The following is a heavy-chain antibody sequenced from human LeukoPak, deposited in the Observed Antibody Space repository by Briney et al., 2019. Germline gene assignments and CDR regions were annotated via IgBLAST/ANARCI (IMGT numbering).Heavy chain of an antibody. Sequence: ASVKVSCKASGYTFTGYYMHWVRQAPGQGLEWMGWINPGGGVTKFAQRFQGRVTMTTDKSINTVYMELSRLTSDDTAVYFCARGPNHYYYMDVWGTGTTVTVSS. CDR1: GYTFTGYY. V-gene: IGHV1-2*02. CDR2: INPGGGVT. D-gene: IGHD2-8*01. CDR3: ARGPNHYYYMDV. J-gene: IGHJ6*03.